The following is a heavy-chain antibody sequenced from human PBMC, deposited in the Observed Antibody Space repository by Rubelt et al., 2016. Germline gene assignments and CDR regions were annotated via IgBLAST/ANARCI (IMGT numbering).Heavy chain of an antibody. Sequence: QLQLVQSGAEVKKPGASVKVSCKASGYTFTSYGISWVRQAPGQGLEWMGWISAYNDDTKYAQKLQGRVTRTTDTATTTAYMELRSLRSDDTAVDYWARAFSGTSVGWLDPWGQGTLVTVSS. CDR2: ISAYNDDT. CDR3: ARAFSGTSVGWLDP. J-gene: IGHJ5*02. V-gene: IGHV1-18*01. D-gene: IGHD6-13*01. CDR1: GYTFTSYG.